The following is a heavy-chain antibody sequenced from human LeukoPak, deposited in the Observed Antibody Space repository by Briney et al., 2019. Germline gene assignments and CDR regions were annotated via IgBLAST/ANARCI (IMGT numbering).Heavy chain of an antibody. CDR1: GFSFSIYG. J-gene: IGHJ4*02. V-gene: IGHV3-30*02. CDR3: ATSPSDF. Sequence: GGSLRLSCAASGFSFSIYGMHWVRQAPGKGLEWVAFILYDGSTKYYADSVKGRFTISRDNSKNTLYLQVNSLSTEDTAVYYCATSPSDFWGQGTLVTVSS. CDR2: ILYDGSTK.